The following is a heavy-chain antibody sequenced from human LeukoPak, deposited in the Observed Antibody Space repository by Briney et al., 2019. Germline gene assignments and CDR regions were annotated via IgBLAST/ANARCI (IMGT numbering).Heavy chain of an antibody. CDR1: GFTFSSHA. D-gene: IGHD3-3*01. Sequence: PGGSLRLSCAVSGFTFSSHAVSWVRQAPGRGVEGVSAISGDDITTSYTASVNGPFTISRDNSKNTLYLQMNSLRAEDTAVYYCAKDGDSRPTRSHHDYWGQGTLVTVSS. J-gene: IGHJ4*02. V-gene: IGHV3-23*01. CDR2: ISGDDITT. CDR3: AKDGDSRPTRSHHDY.